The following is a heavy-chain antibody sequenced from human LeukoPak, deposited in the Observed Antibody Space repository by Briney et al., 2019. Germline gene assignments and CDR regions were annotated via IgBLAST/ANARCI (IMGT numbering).Heavy chain of an antibody. CDR2: IYHSGST. V-gene: IGHV4-30-2*01. J-gene: IGHJ6*02. D-gene: IGHD3-22*01. Sequence: SETLSLTCAVSGGSISSGGYYWSWLRQPPGRGVEWIGYIYHSGSTYYNPSLKSRVTISVDRSKNQFSLKLSSVTAADTAVYYCARGHWLLGSGMDVWGQGTTVTVSS. CDR3: ARGHWLLGSGMDV. CDR1: GGSISSGGYY.